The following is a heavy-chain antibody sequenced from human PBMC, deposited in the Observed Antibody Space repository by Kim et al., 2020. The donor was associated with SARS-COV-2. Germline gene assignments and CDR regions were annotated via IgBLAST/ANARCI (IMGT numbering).Heavy chain of an antibody. V-gene: IGHV3-23*01. CDR3: AKVVYDFWSGN. Sequence: TYYADSVKGRFTISRDNSKNTLYLQMNSLRAEDTALYYCAKVVYDFWSGNWGQGTLVTVSS. J-gene: IGHJ4*02. CDR2: T. D-gene: IGHD3-3*01.